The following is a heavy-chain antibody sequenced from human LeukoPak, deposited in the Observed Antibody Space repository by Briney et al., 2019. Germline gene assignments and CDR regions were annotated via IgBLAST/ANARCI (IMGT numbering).Heavy chain of an antibody. V-gene: IGHV1-8*03. CDR3: ARGTDEIAAAGTGYQH. Sequence: WASVKVSCKASGYTFTSYGISWVRQAPGQGLEWMGWMNPNSGNTGYAQKFQGRVTITRNTSISTAYMELSSLRSEDTAVYYCARGTDEIAAAGTGYQHWGQGTLVTVSS. CDR2: MNPNSGNT. CDR1: GYTFTSYG. J-gene: IGHJ1*01. D-gene: IGHD6-13*01.